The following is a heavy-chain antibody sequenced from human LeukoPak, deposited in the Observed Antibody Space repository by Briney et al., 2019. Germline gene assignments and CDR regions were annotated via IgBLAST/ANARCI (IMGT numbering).Heavy chain of an antibody. CDR2: ISAYNGNT. D-gene: IGHD6-19*01. Sequence: ASVTVSCKASGYTFTSYGISWVRQAPGQGLEWMGWISAYNGNTNYAQKLQGRVTMTTDTSTSTAYMELRSLRSDDTAVYYCARDLAVAGTIYYYYMDVWGKGTTVTISS. CDR3: ARDLAVAGTIYYYYMDV. V-gene: IGHV1-18*01. J-gene: IGHJ6*03. CDR1: GYTFTSYG.